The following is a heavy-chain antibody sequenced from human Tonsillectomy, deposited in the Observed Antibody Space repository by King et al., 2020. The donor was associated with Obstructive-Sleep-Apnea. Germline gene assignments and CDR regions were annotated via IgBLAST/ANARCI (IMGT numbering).Heavy chain of an antibody. J-gene: IGHJ6*02. Sequence: QLVQSGGGVVQPGRSLRLSCAASGFTFSYYGMHWVRQAPGKGLEWVAFIRYDGSNKYYAESVKGRFTISRDNSKNTLYLQMNSLRAEDTAVYYCAKDGGYDSSGYYGRDYGMDVWGQGTTVTVSS. CDR3: AKDGGYDSSGYYGRDYGMDV. D-gene: IGHD3-22*01. CDR1: GFTFSYYG. CDR2: IRYDGSNK. V-gene: IGHV3-30*02.